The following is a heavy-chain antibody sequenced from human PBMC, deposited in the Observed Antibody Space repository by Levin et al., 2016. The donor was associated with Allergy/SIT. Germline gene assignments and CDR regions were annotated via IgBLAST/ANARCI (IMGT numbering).Heavy chain of an antibody. CDR1: GFTFSSYS. V-gene: IGHV3-21*01. Sequence: GESLKISCAASGFTFSSYSMNWVRQAPGKGLEWVSSISSSSSYIYYADSVKGRFTISRDNAKNSLYLQMNSLRAEDTAVYYCARAVVVPAAMDVWGQGTTVTVSS. CDR3: ARAVVVPAAMDV. CDR2: ISSSSSYI. D-gene: IGHD2-2*01. J-gene: IGHJ6*02.